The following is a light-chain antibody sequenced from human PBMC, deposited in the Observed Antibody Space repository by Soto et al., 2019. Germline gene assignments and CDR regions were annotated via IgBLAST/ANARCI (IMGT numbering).Light chain of an antibody. CDR2: DAS. Sequence: EIVLTQSPATLSLSPWERATLSCRASQSVSSYLAWYQQKPGQAPRLLIYDASNRATGIPARFSGSGSGTDFTLTIRSLEPEEFAVYYCQQRSNWPTWTFGQGTKVDIK. V-gene: IGKV3-11*01. CDR1: QSVSSY. CDR3: QQRSNWPTWT. J-gene: IGKJ1*01.